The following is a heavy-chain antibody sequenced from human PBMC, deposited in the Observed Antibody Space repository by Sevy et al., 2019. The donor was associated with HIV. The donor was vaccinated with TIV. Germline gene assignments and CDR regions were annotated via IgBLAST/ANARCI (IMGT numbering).Heavy chain of an antibody. J-gene: IGHJ4*02. CDR3: AKDPDRSSSWYDY. D-gene: IGHD6-13*01. Sequence: GGSLRLSCAASGFTFNIFSINWVRQAPGKGLEWVSYISSSTIYYPDSVKGRFTISRDNSKNTLYLQMNSLRPEDTAVYYCAKDPDRSSSWYDYWGQGTLVTVSS. CDR2: ISSSTI. CDR1: GFTFNIFS. V-gene: IGHV3-48*01.